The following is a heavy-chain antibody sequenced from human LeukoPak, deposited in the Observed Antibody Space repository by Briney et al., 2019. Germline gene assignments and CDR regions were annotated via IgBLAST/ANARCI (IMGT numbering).Heavy chain of an antibody. D-gene: IGHD2-2*01. Sequence: ASVKVSCKASGGTFSSYAISWVRQAPGQGLEWMGRIIPIFGAANYAQKFQGRVTITTDESTSTAYMELSSLRSEDTAVYYCARGGKYVAMPDYWGQGTLVTVSS. V-gene: IGHV1-69*05. J-gene: IGHJ4*02. CDR3: ARGGKYVAMPDY. CDR1: GGTFSSYA. CDR2: IIPIFGAA.